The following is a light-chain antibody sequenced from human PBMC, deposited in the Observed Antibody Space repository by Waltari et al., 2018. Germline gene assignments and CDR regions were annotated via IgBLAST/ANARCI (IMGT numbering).Light chain of an antibody. CDR1: QNVGNS. CDR3: QQRSNWHT. CDR2: DAA. V-gene: IGKV3-11*01. J-gene: IGKJ2*01. Sequence: ENVLTQSPATLSLSPGEAATLSCRASQNVGNSLAWYQHKPGQAPRLLIYDAANRASGIQARFSGSGSGTDFPLTISSLEPDDFAVYYCQQRSNWHTFGQGTRLEIK.